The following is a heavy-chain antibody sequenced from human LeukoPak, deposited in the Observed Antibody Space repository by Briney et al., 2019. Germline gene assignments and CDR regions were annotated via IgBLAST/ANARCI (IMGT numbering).Heavy chain of an antibody. CDR1: GGSISSSNW. Sequence: SGTLSLTCAVSGGSISSSNWWSWVRQPPGKGLEWIGEIYHSGSTNYNPSLKSRVTISVDKSKNQFSLKLSSVTAADTAVYYCARWGSARPNTDWWGIDYWGQGTLVTVSS. V-gene: IGHV4-4*02. CDR3: ARWGSARPNTDWWGIDY. CDR2: IYHSGST. D-gene: IGHD2-8*02. J-gene: IGHJ4*02.